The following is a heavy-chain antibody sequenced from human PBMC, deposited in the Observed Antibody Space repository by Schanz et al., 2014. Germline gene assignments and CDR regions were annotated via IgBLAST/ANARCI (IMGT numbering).Heavy chain of an antibody. CDR2: IKSDGSST. CDR3: AKYRGYYRVSGSYRELEY. J-gene: IGHJ4*02. D-gene: IGHD3-10*01. CDR1: GFSVGNKY. Sequence: EVQLVESGGGLVQPGGSLRLSCAASGFSVGNKYMNWVRQAPGKGLVWVSRIKSDGSSTSYADSVKGRFTISRDNSKNTLYLQMNSLRPEDTAVYYCAKYRGYYRVSGSYRELEYWGQGTLVTVSS. V-gene: IGHV3-74*02.